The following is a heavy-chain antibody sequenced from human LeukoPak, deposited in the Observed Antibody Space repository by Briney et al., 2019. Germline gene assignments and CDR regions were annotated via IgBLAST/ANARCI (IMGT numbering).Heavy chain of an antibody. CDR3: ARGRSNDQQSDTPGY. D-gene: IGHD4-11*01. CDR2: IKQDGSDK. J-gene: IGHJ4*02. V-gene: IGHV3-7*03. CDR1: GFTFSNHW. Sequence: GGSLRLSCAASGFTFSNHWMTWVRQAPGKGLEWVANIKQDGSDKYYVASVRGRLTISRDNSKNSLYLQMNSLRAEDTPVYYRARGRSNDQQSDTPGYLGQGMLVTVSS.